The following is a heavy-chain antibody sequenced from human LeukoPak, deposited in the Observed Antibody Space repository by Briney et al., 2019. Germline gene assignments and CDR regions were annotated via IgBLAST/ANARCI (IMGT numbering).Heavy chain of an antibody. Sequence: PGGSLRLSCAASGFTFSSYSMNWVRQAPGKGLEWVSSISSSSSYIYYADSVKGRFTISRDNAKNSLYLQMNSLRAEDTAVYYCARLISSESYSDSSGYYYHFDHWGPGTLVTVSS. J-gene: IGHJ4*02. V-gene: IGHV3-21*01. D-gene: IGHD3-22*01. CDR2: ISSSSSYI. CDR3: ARLISSESYSDSSGYYYHFDH. CDR1: GFTFSSYS.